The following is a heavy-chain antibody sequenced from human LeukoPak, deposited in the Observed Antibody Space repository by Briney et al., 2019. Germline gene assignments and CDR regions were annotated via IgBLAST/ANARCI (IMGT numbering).Heavy chain of an antibody. CDR1: GYTFTSYG. CDR3: ARHQAPSGSYYRYYYYYMDV. Sequence: ASVKVSCKASGYTFTSYGISWVRQAPGQGLEWMGWISAYNGNTNYAQKLQGRVTMTTDTSTSTAYMELRSLRSDDTAVYYCARHQAPSGSYYRYYYYYMDVWGKGTTVTVSS. J-gene: IGHJ6*03. D-gene: IGHD3-10*01. CDR2: ISAYNGNT. V-gene: IGHV1-18*01.